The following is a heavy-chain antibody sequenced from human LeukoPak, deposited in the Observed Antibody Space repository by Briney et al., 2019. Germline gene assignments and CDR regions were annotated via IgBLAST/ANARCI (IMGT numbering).Heavy chain of an antibody. CDR3: ARLSQTPDYYTLGGYYYLGY. CDR1: RYIFTSYD. V-gene: IGHV1-8*01. CDR2: MNPNTGRT. J-gene: IGHJ4*02. D-gene: IGHD3-10*01. Sequence: ASVKVSCKASRYIFTSYDINWVREAAGHGLEWMGWMNPNTGRTGYDQKFQGRITMTRDTSINTAYMELTNLRSEDTAIYYCARLSQTPDYYTLGGYYYLGYWGQGTPVTVSS.